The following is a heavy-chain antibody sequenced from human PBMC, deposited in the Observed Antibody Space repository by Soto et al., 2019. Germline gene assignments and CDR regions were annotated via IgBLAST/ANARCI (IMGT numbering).Heavy chain of an antibody. CDR3: ARRGHRGWFDP. V-gene: IGHV4-39*01. D-gene: IGHD3-10*01. CDR1: GGSISSSSYY. Sequence: QLQLQESGPGLVKPSETLSLTCTVSGGSISSSSYYWGWIRQPPGKGLEWIGSIYYSGSTYYNPSLKRRVTISVDTSKNQFSLKLSSVTAADTAVYYCARRGHRGWFDPWGQGTLVTVSS. J-gene: IGHJ5*02. CDR2: IYYSGST.